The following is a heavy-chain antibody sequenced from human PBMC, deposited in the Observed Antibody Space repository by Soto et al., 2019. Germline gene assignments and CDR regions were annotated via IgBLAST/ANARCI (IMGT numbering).Heavy chain of an antibody. D-gene: IGHD6-19*01. CDR1: GGTFSNFA. V-gene: IGHV1-69*01. Sequence: QVQLVQSGAEVKKPGSSVKVSCKASGGTFSNFAVSWVRQAPGQGLEWMGGIIAIFGAAHYPQQFQGRVTITKDESTATAYMELSSLRPEHTAVYYCARGGYSSGWDNWGQGTLITVSS. CDR3: ARGGYSSGWDN. CDR2: IIAIFGAA. J-gene: IGHJ4*02.